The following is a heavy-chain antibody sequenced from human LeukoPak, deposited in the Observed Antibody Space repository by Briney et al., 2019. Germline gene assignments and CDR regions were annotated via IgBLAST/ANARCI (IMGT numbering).Heavy chain of an antibody. V-gene: IGHV3-7*01. CDR1: GFTFSNYW. CDR2: IRQDGSET. D-gene: IGHD3-16*02. J-gene: IGHJ4*02. CDR3: ASRGDLSWFGALRH. Sequence: GGSLRLSCVVSGFTFSNYWMDWVRQAPGKGLEWVAFIRQDGSETNYVDSVRGRFTTSRGNAKNSLYLQMNSLRVEDTAVYYCASRGDLSWFGALRHWSQGTLVTVSS.